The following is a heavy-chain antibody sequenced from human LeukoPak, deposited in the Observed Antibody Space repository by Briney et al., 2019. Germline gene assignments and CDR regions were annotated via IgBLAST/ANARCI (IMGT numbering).Heavy chain of an antibody. J-gene: IGHJ4*02. Sequence: GASVKVSCKASGYTVTSYGISWVRQAPGQGLEWMGWISAYNGNTNYAQKLQGRVTMTTDTSTSTAYMELRSLRSDDTAVYYCARDLRGYRTGASTPFDYWGQGTLVTVSS. V-gene: IGHV1-18*01. D-gene: IGHD1-1*01. CDR3: ARDLRGYRTGASTPFDY. CDR1: GYTVTSYG. CDR2: ISAYNGNT.